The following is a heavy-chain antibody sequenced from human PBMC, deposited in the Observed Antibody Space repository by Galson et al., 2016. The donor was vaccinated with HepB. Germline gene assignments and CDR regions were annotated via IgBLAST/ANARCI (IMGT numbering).Heavy chain of an antibody. D-gene: IGHD6-19*01. J-gene: IGHJ4*02. CDR2: ITDSGGST. CDR3: AKERCSGRGCDYFDY. Sequence: SLRLSCAASGITFSRYAMNWVRQAPGKGLEWVSTITDSGGSTYLADSVRGRFTISRDNSKSTLYLQMNSLRAEDTAIYYCAKERCSGRGCDYFDYWGQGTLVTVSS. CDR1: GITFSRYA. V-gene: IGHV3-23*01.